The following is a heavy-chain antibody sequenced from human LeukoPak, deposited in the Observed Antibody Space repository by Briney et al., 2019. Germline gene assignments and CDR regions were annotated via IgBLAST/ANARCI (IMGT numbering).Heavy chain of an antibody. CDR2: IIPIFGTV. V-gene: IGHV1-69*05. CDR3: ARAYYYDSSGYSPFDP. Sequence: SVKVSCKASVGTFSGYAISWVRQAPGQGLEWMGGIIPIFGTVNYAQKFQGRVTITTDESTSTAYMELSSLRSEDTAVYYCARAYYYDSSGYSPFDPWGQGTLVTVSS. CDR1: VGTFSGYA. J-gene: IGHJ5*02. D-gene: IGHD3-22*01.